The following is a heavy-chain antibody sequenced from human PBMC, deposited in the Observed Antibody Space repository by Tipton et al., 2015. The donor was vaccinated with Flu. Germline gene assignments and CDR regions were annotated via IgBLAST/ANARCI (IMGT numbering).Heavy chain of an antibody. Sequence: QVQLVQSGAEVKKPGSSVKVSCKASGGTFSSYAISWVRQAPGQGLEWMGGIITLVGIANYAQKFQGRVTITADKSTSTAYLELSSLRSEDTAVYYCARAPNYDFWSGYYTDYYYYYGMDVWGQGPTVTVSS. CDR3: ARAPNYDFWSGYYTDYYYYYGMDV. V-gene: IGHV1-69*17. CDR1: GGTFSSYA. D-gene: IGHD3-3*01. J-gene: IGHJ6*02. CDR2: IITLVGIA.